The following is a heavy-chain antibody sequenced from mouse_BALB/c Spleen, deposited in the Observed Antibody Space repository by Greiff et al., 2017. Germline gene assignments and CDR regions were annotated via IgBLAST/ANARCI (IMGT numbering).Heavy chain of an antibody. J-gene: IGHJ4*01. CDR3: VRRSAMDY. Sequence: EVQGVESGGGLVQPKGSLKLSCAASGFTFNTYAMNWVRQAPGKGLEWVARIRSKSNNYATYYADSVKDRFTISRDDSQSMLYLQMNNLKTEDTAMYYCVRRSAMDYWGQGTSVTVSS. CDR2: IRSKSNNYAT. V-gene: IGHV10-1*02. CDR1: GFTFNTYA.